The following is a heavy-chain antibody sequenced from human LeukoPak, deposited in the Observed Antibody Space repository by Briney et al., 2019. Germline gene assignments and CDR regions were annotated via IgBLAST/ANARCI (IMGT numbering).Heavy chain of an antibody. CDR3: EKSGGYDLIVY. CDR2: IYDSGST. V-gene: IGHV4-39*07. CDR1: GASISSSGYY. D-gene: IGHD1-26*01. Sequence: AETLSLTCTVSGASISSSGYYWGWIPQPPGKGLEWIGNIYDSGSTYYNSSLQSLLTISIDTSKNQFSLMLTSVTAADTAMYYCEKSGGYDLIVYWG. J-gene: IGHJ4*01.